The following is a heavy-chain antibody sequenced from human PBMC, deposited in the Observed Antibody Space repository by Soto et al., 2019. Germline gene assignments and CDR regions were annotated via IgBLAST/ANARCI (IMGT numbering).Heavy chain of an antibody. D-gene: IGHD4-4*01. CDR2: INHAVTTI. CDR1: GFTFSNYE. Sequence: PGGSLRLSCAASGFTFSNYEMNCARQSPGKGLEWISYINHAVTTIYYTDSVKGTFTVSRDNDENSLYLKMTSLRAEDTAVYYCARFKRATVTNQPYLDSWGQGTLVTVSS. CDR3: ARFKRATVTNQPYLDS. J-gene: IGHJ4*02. V-gene: IGHV3-48*03.